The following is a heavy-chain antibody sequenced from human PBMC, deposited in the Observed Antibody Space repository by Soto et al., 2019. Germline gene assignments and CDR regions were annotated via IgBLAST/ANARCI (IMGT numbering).Heavy chain of an antibody. J-gene: IGHJ5*01. CDR3: GRVVEGANRHTEIDS. CDR1: GVSIHNSHSF. D-gene: IGHD2-21*01. CDR2: VYYSGGA. V-gene: IGHV4-39*01. Sequence: SETLSLTCTVSGVSIHNSHSFWGWIRQPPGKGLEFIGTVYYSGGAHYNSSLKSRVTISVDTANNQVSLRMRSLTAADTAVYYCGRVVEGANRHTEIDSWGQGTLVTVSS.